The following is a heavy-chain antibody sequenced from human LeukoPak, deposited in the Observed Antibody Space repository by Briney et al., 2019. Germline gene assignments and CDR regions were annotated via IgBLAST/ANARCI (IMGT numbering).Heavy chain of an antibody. J-gene: IGHJ6*02. V-gene: IGHV4-59*01. CDR2: IYYSGST. CDR1: GGSISSYY. CDR3: ARSTTNYYGMDV. D-gene: IGHD4-17*01. Sequence: SETLSLTCTVSGGSISSYYWSWIRQPTGKGLEWIGYIYYSGSTNYNPSLKSRVTISVDTSKNQFSLKLSSVTAADTAVYYCARSTTNYYGMDVWGQGTTDTVSS.